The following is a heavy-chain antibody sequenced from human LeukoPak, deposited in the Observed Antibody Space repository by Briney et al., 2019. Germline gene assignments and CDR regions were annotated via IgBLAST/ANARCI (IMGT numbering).Heavy chain of an antibody. D-gene: IGHD2-21*02. J-gene: IGHJ3*02. V-gene: IGHV4-4*07. Sequence: PSETLSLTCTVSGDSISDYYWSWIRQPAGKGLELIGRIYTNGITNYNPSLKSRVTTSVDTSKNQLSLRLSSVTAADTAVYYCARVVMTAIFAFDIWGQGTMVTVSS. CDR2: IYTNGIT. CDR3: ARVVMTAIFAFDI. CDR1: GDSISDYY.